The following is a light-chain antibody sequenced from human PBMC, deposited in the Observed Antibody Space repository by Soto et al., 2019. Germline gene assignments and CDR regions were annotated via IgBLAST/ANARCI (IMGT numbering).Light chain of an antibody. CDR3: QLYGSSWT. CDR1: QSDSSRF. Sequence: EIVLTQSPGTLSLSPGERATLSCRASQSDSSRFLAWYQQKPGQAPRLLIPSTFRRVTGIPDRFSGSGSGTDFTLTISRLEPEDYAVYYCQLYGSSWTFGQGTKVEIK. J-gene: IGKJ1*01. CDR2: STF. V-gene: IGKV3-20*01.